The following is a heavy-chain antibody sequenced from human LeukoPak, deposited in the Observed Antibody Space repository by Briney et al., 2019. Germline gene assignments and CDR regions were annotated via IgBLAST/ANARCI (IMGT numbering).Heavy chain of an antibody. J-gene: IGHJ4*02. V-gene: IGHV3-30*02. CDR1: GFTFSRYA. CDR2: IRYDGTNK. Sequence: GGSLRLSCAASGFTFSRYAMHWVRQAPGKGLAWVAFIRYDGTNKYYGDSVKGRFTISRDNAKNALYLQMNSLRAEDTAVYYCARDIPWGTNTLDYWGQGTLVTVSS. CDR3: ARDIPWGTNTLDY. D-gene: IGHD1-7*01.